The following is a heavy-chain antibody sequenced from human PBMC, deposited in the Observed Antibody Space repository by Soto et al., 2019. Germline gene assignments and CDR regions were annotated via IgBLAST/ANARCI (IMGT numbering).Heavy chain of an antibody. CDR1: GFSFSSYW. D-gene: IGHD3-10*01. V-gene: IGHV3-7*05. Sequence: EVQLVESGGGLVQPGGSLRLSCAASGFSFSSYWMTWVRQAPGKGLEWVANINPDGGAKYYVESVKGRFSISRDNAKNSLYLQMSSLRAEDTAVYYCAKAFYNGNSDFGYWGQGTLVTVSS. CDR2: INPDGGAK. J-gene: IGHJ4*02. CDR3: AKAFYNGNSDFGY.